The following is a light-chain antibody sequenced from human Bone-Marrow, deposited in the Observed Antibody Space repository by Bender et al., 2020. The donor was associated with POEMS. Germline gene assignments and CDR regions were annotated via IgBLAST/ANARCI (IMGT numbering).Light chain of an antibody. V-gene: IGLV2-18*02. CDR2: AVN. CDR3: TSYTTSNTVV. Sequence: QSALTQPPSVSGSPGQSVTISCAGSSSDIGSFNRVSWYRRPPGTAPHLIIYAVNSRPSGVPDRFSGSKSGNTASLTISGLQAEDEADYYCTSYTTSNTVVFGTGTQVSVL. CDR1: SSDIGSFNR. J-gene: IGLJ1*01.